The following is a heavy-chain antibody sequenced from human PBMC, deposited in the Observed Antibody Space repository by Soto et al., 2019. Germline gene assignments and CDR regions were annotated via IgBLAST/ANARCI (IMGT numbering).Heavy chain of an antibody. D-gene: IGHD3-16*02. Sequence: SETLSLTCAVYGGSFSGYYWSWIRQPPGKGLEWIGEINHSGSTNYNPSLKSRVTISVDTSKNQFSLKLSSVTAADTAVYYCARGRGYYDYIWGSYRPSPFDYWGQGTLVTVSS. J-gene: IGHJ4*02. V-gene: IGHV4-34*01. CDR3: ARGRGYYDYIWGSYRPSPFDY. CDR2: INHSGST. CDR1: GGSFSGYY.